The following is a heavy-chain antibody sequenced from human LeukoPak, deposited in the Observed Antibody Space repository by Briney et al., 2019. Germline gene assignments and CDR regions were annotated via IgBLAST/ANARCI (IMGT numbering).Heavy chain of an antibody. CDR1: GFTFSSYA. CDR3: ARDGGDGYNDLDY. Sequence: GGSLRLSCAASGFTFSSYAIHWVRQAPGKGLECVAVVSNDGTEKYYADSAKGRFTISRDNSKNTLYLQMNSLRTEDTAVYYCARDGGDGYNDLDYWGQRTLATVSS. CDR2: VSNDGTEK. J-gene: IGHJ4*02. V-gene: IGHV3-30-3*01. D-gene: IGHD5-24*01.